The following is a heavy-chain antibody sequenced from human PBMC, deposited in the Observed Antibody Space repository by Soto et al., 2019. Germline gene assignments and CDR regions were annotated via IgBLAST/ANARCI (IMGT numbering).Heavy chain of an antibody. CDR3: AKDLVGSNADYFDY. J-gene: IGHJ4*02. CDR1: GFTFSSYA. V-gene: IGHV3-23*01. CDR2: ISSSGGST. Sequence: EVQLLESGGGLVQPGGSLRLSCAASGFTFSSYAMSWVRQAPGKGMEWVAAISSSGGSTYYADSVKGRFTISRDNSKNTLYLQMNSRRAEDAAVYYCAKDLVGSNADYFDYWGQGTLVTVSS. D-gene: IGHD2-15*01.